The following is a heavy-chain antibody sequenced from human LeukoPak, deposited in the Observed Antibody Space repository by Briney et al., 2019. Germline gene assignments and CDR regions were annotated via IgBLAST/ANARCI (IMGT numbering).Heavy chain of an antibody. Sequence: GGSLRLSCAASGFTFSSYGLHWVRQAPGKGLEWVAFIRYDGSIKYYADSVKGRFTISRDNSKNTLYLQMRSLRAEDTAVYYCAKPVQRGVYNWNYLGWFDPWGLGTLVTVSS. J-gene: IGHJ5*02. CDR2: IRYDGSIK. CDR1: GFTFSSYG. CDR3: AKPVQRGVYNWNYLGWFDP. V-gene: IGHV3-30*02. D-gene: IGHD1-7*01.